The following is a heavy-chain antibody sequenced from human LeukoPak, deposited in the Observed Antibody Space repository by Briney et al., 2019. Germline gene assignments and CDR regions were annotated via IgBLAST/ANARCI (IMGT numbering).Heavy chain of an antibody. J-gene: IGHJ4*02. CDR3: ARTVGAGPSAIDY. CDR2: IYHSGST. CDR1: GGSISSSNW. Sequence: SGTLSLTCAVSGGSISSSNWWSWDRQPPGKGLEWIGEIYHSGSTNYNPSLKSRVTISVDKSKNQFSLKLSSVTAADTAVYYCARTVGAGPSAIDYWGQGTLVTVSS. D-gene: IGHD1-26*01. V-gene: IGHV4-4*02.